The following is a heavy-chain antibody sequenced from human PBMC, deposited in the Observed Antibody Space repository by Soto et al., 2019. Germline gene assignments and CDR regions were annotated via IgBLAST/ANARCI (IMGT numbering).Heavy chain of an antibody. CDR3: AKGLSIAARHNYYYGMDV. CDR2: ISYDGSNK. D-gene: IGHD6-6*01. CDR1: GFTFSSYG. V-gene: IGHV3-30*18. J-gene: IGHJ6*02. Sequence: GGSLRLSCAASGFTFSSYGMHWVRQAPGKGLEWAAVISYDGSNKYYADSVKGRFTISRDNSKNTLYLQMNSLRAEDTAVYYCAKGLSIAARHNYYYGMDVWGQGTTVTVSS.